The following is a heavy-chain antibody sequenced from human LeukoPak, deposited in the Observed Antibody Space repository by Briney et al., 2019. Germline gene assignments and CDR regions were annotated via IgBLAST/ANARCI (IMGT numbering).Heavy chain of an antibody. Sequence: GGSLRISCQGSGYSFTSYWISWVRQMPGKGLEWMGRIDPSDSYTNYSPSFQGHVTISADKSISTAYLQWSSLKASDTAMYYCANLDVGSSWSSFDYWGQGTLVTVSS. D-gene: IGHD6-13*01. CDR2: IDPSDSYT. CDR3: ANLDVGSSWSSFDY. V-gene: IGHV5-10-1*01. CDR1: GYSFTSYW. J-gene: IGHJ4*02.